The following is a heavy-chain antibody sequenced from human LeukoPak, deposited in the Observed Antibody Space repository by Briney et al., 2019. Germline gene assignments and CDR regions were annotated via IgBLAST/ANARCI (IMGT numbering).Heavy chain of an antibody. CDR1: GYSFTSYW. D-gene: IGHD4-17*01. CDR2: IYPGDSDT. J-gene: IGHJ4*02. Sequence: GASLKISCKGSGYSFTSYWIGWVRQMPGKGLEWMGIIYPGDSDTRYSPSFQGQVTISADKSISTAYLQWSSLKASDTAMYYCARHASTVTTYLDYWGQGTLVTVSS. V-gene: IGHV5-51*01. CDR3: ARHASTVTTYLDY.